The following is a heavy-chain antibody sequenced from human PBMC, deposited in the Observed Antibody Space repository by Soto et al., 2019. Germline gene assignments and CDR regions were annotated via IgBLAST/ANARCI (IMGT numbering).Heavy chain of an antibody. CDR3: ARLSSGRFDP. V-gene: IGHV4-38-2*01. D-gene: IGHD6-25*01. CDR1: SYSISSGSY. Sequence: SETLSLTCAVSSYSISSGSYFGWIRQPPGKWLEWIANIYYSGSTTYYNPSLKSRVTMSVDTSKSQVALKLTSVAVAGTAMYYCARLSSGRFDPWGQATLVTV. J-gene: IGHJ5*02. CDR2: IYYSGSTT.